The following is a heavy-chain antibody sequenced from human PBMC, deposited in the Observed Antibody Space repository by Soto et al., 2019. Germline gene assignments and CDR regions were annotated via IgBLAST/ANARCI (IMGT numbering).Heavy chain of an antibody. J-gene: IGHJ4*02. Sequence: PGGSLRLSCAASGFTFSSYWMHWVRQAPGKGLVWVSRINSDGSSTSYADSVKGRFTISRDNAKNTLYLQMNSLRAEDTAVYYCATSDCSGGSCYRRLDYWGQGTLVTVS. V-gene: IGHV3-74*01. CDR2: INSDGSST. CDR3: ATSDCSGGSCYRRLDY. D-gene: IGHD2-15*01. CDR1: GFTFSSYW.